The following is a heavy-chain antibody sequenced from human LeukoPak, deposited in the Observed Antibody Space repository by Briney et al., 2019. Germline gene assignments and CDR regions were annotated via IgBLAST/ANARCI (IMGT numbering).Heavy chain of an antibody. J-gene: IGHJ4*02. CDR3: F. CDR1: GGSILTTNW. CDR2: VHLSGTS. Sequence: SGTLSLTCAVSGGSILTTNWWSCGRQPPGKGLEWIGDVHLSGTSNYNPSVKSRVSMSIDKSKIQVALKLTYVTAADRAMYYGFWGQGTLVTVSS. D-gene: IGHD5-12*01. V-gene: IGHV4-4*02.